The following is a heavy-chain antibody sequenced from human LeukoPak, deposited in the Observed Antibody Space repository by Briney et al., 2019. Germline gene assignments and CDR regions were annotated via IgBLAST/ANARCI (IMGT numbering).Heavy chain of an antibody. Sequence: GGSLRLSCAASGFTFSTYNMNWVRQAPGKGLEWISYISADSSTVHYADSVRGRFTTSIDNDKNSLYLQMNSLRAEDTAVYYCARDNSRGQSLGVIYWGQGSLVTVSS. D-gene: IGHD3-22*01. CDR3: ARDNSRGQSLGVIY. CDR2: ISADSSTV. CDR1: GFTFSTYN. V-gene: IGHV3-48*01. J-gene: IGHJ4*02.